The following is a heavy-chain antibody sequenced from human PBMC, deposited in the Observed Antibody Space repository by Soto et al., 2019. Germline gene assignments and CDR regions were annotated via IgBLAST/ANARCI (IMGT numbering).Heavy chain of an antibody. CDR3: AKEFGSTWIDH. J-gene: IGHJ4*02. D-gene: IGHD6-13*01. CDR2: MSYDGTKE. V-gene: IGHV3-30*18. CDR1: GFTLTTYG. Sequence: LRLSCAASGFTLTTYGMHWVRQAPGKGLEWVAAMSYDGTKEYYADSVKGRFTISRDSSRSTLFLQLNSLRAEDTAVYYCAKEFGSTWIDHWGEGTLVTVSS.